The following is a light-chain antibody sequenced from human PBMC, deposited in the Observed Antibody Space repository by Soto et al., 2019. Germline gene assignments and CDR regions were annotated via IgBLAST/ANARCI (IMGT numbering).Light chain of an antibody. CDR3: HQYTSPPWT. J-gene: IGKJ1*01. CDR1: QTVPGNY. V-gene: IGKV3-20*01. CDR2: GAS. Sequence: EIVLTQSPATLSLSPGERATLSCRASQTVPGNYLAWLQHKPGQAPRLLIYGASTRATGIPDRFSGSGSGTDFTLTIARLEPEDFSVYYCHQYTSPPWTLGQGTKVETK.